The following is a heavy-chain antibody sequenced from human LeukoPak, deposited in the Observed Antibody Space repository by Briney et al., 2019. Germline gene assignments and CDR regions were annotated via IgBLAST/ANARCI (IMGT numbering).Heavy chain of an antibody. V-gene: IGHV3-23*01. D-gene: IGHD6-25*01. CDR1: GFTFSSYA. CDR3: ARERHSRGGYYYMDV. CDR2: ISGSGGST. J-gene: IGHJ6*03. Sequence: GGSLRLSCAASGFTFSSYAMSWVRQAPGKGLEWVSAISGSGGSTYYADSVKGRFTISRDNAKNSLYLQMSSLRAEDTAVYYCARERHSRGGYYYMDVWGKGTTVTISS.